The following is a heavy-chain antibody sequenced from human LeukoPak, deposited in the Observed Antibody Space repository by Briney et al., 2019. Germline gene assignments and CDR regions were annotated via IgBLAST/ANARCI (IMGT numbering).Heavy chain of an antibody. V-gene: IGHV3-20*04. CDR2: INWNGGST. CDR3: ARDGSYYYGMDV. CDR1: GFIFDDYG. J-gene: IGHJ6*02. Sequence: GGSLRLSCAASGFIFDDYGMSWVRQAPGKGLEWVSGINWNGGSTGYADSVKGRFTISRDNAKNSLYVQMNSLRAEDTALYYCARDGSYYYGMDVWGQGTTVTVSS.